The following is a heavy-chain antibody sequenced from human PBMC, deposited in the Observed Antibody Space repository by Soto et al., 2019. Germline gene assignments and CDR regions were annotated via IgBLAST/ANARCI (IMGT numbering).Heavy chain of an antibody. CDR2: ISAYNGNT. J-gene: IGHJ4*02. Sequence: QVQLVQSGAEVKKPGASVKVSCKASGYTFASYAISWMRQAPGQGLEWMGWISAYNGNTNYAQKLQGRVTMTTDTSTSTDYMELRSLRSDDTAVYYCERAPPPPDYWGQGTLVTVSS. CDR1: GYTFASYA. V-gene: IGHV1-18*01. CDR3: ERAPPPPDY.